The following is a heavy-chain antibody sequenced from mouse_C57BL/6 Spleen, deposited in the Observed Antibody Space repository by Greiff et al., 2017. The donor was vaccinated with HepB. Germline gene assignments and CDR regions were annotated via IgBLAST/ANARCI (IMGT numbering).Heavy chain of an antibody. J-gene: IGHJ2*01. CDR2: IHPNSGST. D-gene: IGHD4-1*01. V-gene: IGHV1-64*01. CDR1: GYTFTSYW. CDR3: ASLRPDRLGFDY. Sequence: QVQLQQPGAELVKPGASVKLSCKASGYTFTSYWMHWVKQRPGQGLEWIGMIHPNSGSTNYNEKFKSKATLTVDKSSTTAYMQLSSLTSEDSAVYYCASLRPDRLGFDYWGQGTTLTVSS.